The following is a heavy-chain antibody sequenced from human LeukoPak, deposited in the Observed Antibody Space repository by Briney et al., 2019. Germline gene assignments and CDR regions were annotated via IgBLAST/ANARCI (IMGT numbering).Heavy chain of an antibody. Sequence: SETLSLTCAVYGGSFSGYYWSWIRQPPGKGLEWIGEINHSGSTNYNPSLKSRVTISVDTSKNQFSLKLSSVTAADTAVYYCARLREIPVFGVVTKSTSYFDYWGQGTLVTVSS. V-gene: IGHV4-34*01. CDR1: GGSFSGYY. D-gene: IGHD3-3*01. CDR3: ARLREIPVFGVVTKSTSYFDY. CDR2: INHSGST. J-gene: IGHJ4*02.